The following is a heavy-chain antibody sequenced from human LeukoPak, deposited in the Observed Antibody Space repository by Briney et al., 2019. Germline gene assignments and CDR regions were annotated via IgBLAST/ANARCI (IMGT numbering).Heavy chain of an antibody. Sequence: PGGSLRLSCAASGFTFSSYWMSWVRQAPGKGLEWVANIKQDGSEKYYVDSVKGRFTISRDNAKNSPYLQMNSLRAEDTAVYYCAREGDGSSSRIAKNYFDYWGQGTLVTVSS. D-gene: IGHD6-13*01. CDR1: GFTFSSYW. CDR3: AREGDGSSSRIAKNYFDY. V-gene: IGHV3-7*03. CDR2: IKQDGSEK. J-gene: IGHJ4*02.